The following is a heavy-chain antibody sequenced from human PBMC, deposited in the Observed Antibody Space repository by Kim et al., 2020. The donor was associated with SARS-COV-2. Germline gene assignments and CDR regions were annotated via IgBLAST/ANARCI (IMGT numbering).Heavy chain of an antibody. D-gene: IGHD3-22*01. Sequence: SETVSLTCTVSGGSISSSSYYWGWIRQPPGKGLEWIGSIYYSGSTYYNPSLKSRVTISVDTSKNQLSLKLSSVTAADTAVYYCATWVITTDYFDYWGQGTRVSVSS. CDR3: ATWVITTDYFDY. J-gene: IGHJ4*02. CDR1: GGSISSSSYY. V-gene: IGHV4-39*01. CDR2: IYYSGST.